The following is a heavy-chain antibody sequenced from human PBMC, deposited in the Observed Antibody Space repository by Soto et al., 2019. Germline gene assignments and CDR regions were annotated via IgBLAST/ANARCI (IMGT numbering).Heavy chain of an antibody. CDR3: ARESSGGSRYPQRRYYYYYGMDV. J-gene: IGHJ6*02. V-gene: IGHV3-33*01. D-gene: IGHD2-15*01. Sequence: GGSLRLSCAASGFTFSSYGMHWVRQAPGKGLEWVAVIWYDGSNKYYADSVKGRFTISRDNSKNTLYLQMNSLRAEDTAVYYCARESSGGSRYPQRRYYYYYGMDVWGQGTTVTVSS. CDR1: GFTFSSYG. CDR2: IWYDGSNK.